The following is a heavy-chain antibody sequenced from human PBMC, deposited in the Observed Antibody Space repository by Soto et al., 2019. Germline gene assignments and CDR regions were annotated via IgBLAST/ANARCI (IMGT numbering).Heavy chain of an antibody. CDR2: IYWDDDK. Sequence: SGPTLVNPTQTLTLTCTFSGFSLSTSGVGVGWIRQPPGKALEWLALIYWDDDKRYSPSPKSRLTITKDTSKNQVVLTMTNMGPVDTATYYCAHSEGILTGFDYWGQGTLVTVSS. CDR1: GFSLSTSGVG. D-gene: IGHD3-9*01. CDR3: AHSEGILTGFDY. J-gene: IGHJ4*02. V-gene: IGHV2-5*02.